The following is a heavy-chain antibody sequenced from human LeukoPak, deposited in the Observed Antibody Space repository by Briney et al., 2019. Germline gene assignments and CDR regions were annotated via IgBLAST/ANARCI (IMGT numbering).Heavy chain of an antibody. Sequence: PGESLRLPCAASGFTFSSYAMSWVRQAPGKGLEWVSYISSSGSTIYYADSVKGRFTISRDNAKNSLYLQMNSLRAEDTAVYYCARVGAYDSSGEGDYWGQGTLVTVSS. CDR1: GFTFSSYA. CDR3: ARVGAYDSSGEGDY. J-gene: IGHJ4*02. CDR2: ISSSGSTI. D-gene: IGHD3-22*01. V-gene: IGHV3-48*03.